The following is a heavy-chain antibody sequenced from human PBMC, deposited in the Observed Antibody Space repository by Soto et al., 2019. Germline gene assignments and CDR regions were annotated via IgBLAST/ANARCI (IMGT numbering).Heavy chain of an antibody. CDR2: INPSGGST. Sequence: ASVKVSCKASGGTFSSYRINWVRQAPGQGLEWMGIINPSGGSTSYAQKFQGRVTMTRDTSTSTVYMELSSLRSEDTAVYYCAREHILTGKIPQNWFDPWGQGTLVTVSS. V-gene: IGHV1-46*01. D-gene: IGHD3-9*01. CDR1: GGTFSSYR. CDR3: AREHILTGKIPQNWFDP. J-gene: IGHJ5*02.